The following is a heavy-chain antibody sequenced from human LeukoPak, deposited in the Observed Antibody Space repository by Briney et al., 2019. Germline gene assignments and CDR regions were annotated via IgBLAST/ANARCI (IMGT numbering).Heavy chain of an antibody. Sequence: PSETLSLTCTVSGGSVSTYYWNWIRQPPGKGLEWIGYIYYSGSTNYNPSLKSRLTISVGTSNNQFSLKLSSVTAADTAVYYCASTSGYCSGGNCYSAFDYWGQGTLVTVSS. V-gene: IGHV4-59*02. CDR2: IYYSGST. CDR1: GGSVSTYY. D-gene: IGHD2-15*01. CDR3: ASTSGYCSGGNCYSAFDY. J-gene: IGHJ4*02.